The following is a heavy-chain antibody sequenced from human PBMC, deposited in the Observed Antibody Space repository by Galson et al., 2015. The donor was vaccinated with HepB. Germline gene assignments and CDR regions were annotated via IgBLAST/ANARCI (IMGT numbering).Heavy chain of an antibody. Sequence: SLRLSCAASGFTFSDSFMSWIRQAPGKGLEWVSYISSSRSYTNYADSVKGRFTISRDNAKNSLYLHMNSLRAEDTAVYYCARETRVRWTDYWGQGTLVTVSS. V-gene: IGHV3-11*05. CDR1: GFTFSDSF. J-gene: IGHJ4*02. D-gene: IGHD4-23*01. CDR2: ISSSRSYT. CDR3: ARETRVRWTDY.